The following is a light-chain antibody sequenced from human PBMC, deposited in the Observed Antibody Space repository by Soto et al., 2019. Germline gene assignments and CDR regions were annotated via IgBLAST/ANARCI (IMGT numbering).Light chain of an antibody. Sequence: VVLTQSLATLSVSPGERATLSCRASENINTYLAWYQQKPGQAPKLLIYDASNRATGIPARFSASGSGTDFTLTISSLEPEDFAVYYCQHRNNWPLTFGGGTTVEIK. CDR3: QHRNNWPLT. CDR1: ENINTY. J-gene: IGKJ4*01. V-gene: IGKV3-11*01. CDR2: DAS.